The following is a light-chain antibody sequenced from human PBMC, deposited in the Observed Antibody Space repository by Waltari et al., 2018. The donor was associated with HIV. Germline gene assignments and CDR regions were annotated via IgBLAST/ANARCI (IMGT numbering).Light chain of an antibody. CDR3: SSYTSSSTVWV. CDR1: SSDAGSYNR. V-gene: IGLV2-18*02. CDR2: EVS. J-gene: IGLJ3*02. Sequence: QSALTQPPSVSGSPGQSVTISCTGTSSDAGSYNRVSWYQQPPGTAPKLMIYEVSTRPSGVPDRFSGSKSGNTASLTISGLQAEDEADYYCSSYTSSSTVWVFGGGTKLTVL.